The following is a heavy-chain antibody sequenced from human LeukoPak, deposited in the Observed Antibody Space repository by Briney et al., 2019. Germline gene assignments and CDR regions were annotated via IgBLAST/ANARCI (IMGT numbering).Heavy chain of an antibody. D-gene: IGHD6-13*01. V-gene: IGHV3-23*01. J-gene: IGHJ4*02. CDR3: AKGGIAAPFDY. Sequence: GGSLRLSCAASGFTFSSYAMSWVRQAPGKGLEWVSAINGGGGRTYYADSVKGRFTISRDNSKNTLYLQMNSLRAEDTAVYYCAKGGIAAPFDYWGQGTLVTVSS. CDR1: GFTFSSYA. CDR2: INGGGGRT.